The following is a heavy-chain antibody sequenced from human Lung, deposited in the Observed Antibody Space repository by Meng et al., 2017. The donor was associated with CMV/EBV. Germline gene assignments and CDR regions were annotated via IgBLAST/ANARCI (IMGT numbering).Heavy chain of an antibody. V-gene: IGHV1-18*01. Sequence: ASVXVSXXASGYTFSRYGISWVRQAPGQGLEWLGWVGGCDGDTNYAPELQGRVTMTTDTSTNTVYMELRSLRSDDTAVYYCARDWECLDRSDVFDIWGQGTXVTVSS. J-gene: IGHJ3*02. D-gene: IGHD3-9*01. CDR2: VGGCDGDT. CDR1: GYTFSRYG. CDR3: ARDWECLDRSDVFDI.